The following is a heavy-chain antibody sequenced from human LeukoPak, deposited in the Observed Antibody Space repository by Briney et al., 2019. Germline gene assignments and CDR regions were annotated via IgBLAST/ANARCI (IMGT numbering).Heavy chain of an antibody. V-gene: IGHV4-59*08. CDR2: IYYSGST. J-gene: IGHJ5*02. D-gene: IGHD1-26*01. CDR3: ARLSVGAYNWFEP. CDR1: GGSISSYY. Sequence: SETLSLTCTVSGGSISSYYWSWIRQPPGKGLEWIGYIYYSGSTNYNPSLKSRVTISVDTSKNQFSLKLSSVTAADTAVYYCARLSVGAYNWFEPWGQGTLVTVSS.